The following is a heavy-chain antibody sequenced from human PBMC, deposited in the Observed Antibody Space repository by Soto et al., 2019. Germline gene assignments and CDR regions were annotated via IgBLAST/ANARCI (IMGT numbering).Heavy chain of an antibody. V-gene: IGHV1-3*01. J-gene: IGHJ4*02. Sequence: QVQLVQSGAEVKKPGASVKVSCKASGYTFTSYAMHWVRQAPGQRLEWMGWINAGNGNTKYSQKFQGRVTITRDTYARPDHMELSSLRSEDTAVYYCALPGGVVITQEPFDYWGQGTLVTVSS. CDR1: GYTFTSYA. CDR3: ALPGGVVITQEPFDY. D-gene: IGHD3-22*01. CDR2: INAGNGNT.